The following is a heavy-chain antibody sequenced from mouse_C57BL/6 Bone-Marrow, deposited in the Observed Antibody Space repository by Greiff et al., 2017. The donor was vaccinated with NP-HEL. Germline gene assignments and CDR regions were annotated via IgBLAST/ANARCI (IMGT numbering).Heavy chain of an antibody. CDR2: ISYDGSN. Sequence: DVKLQESGPGLVKPSQSLSLTCSVTGYSITSGYYWNWIRQFPGNKLEWMGYISYDGSNNYNPSLKNRISITRDTSKNQFFLKLNSVTTEDTATYYCARGGDGYYGFDYWGQGTTLTVSS. D-gene: IGHD2-3*01. CDR1: GYSITSGYY. CDR3: ARGGDGYYGFDY. J-gene: IGHJ2*01. V-gene: IGHV3-6*01.